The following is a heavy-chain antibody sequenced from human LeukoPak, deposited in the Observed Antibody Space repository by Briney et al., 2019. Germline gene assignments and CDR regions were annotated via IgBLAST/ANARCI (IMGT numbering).Heavy chain of an antibody. V-gene: IGHV3-64*01. D-gene: IGHD6-19*01. CDR3: ARAPTFSGWFDY. Sequence: GGSLRLSCAASGFTFSSYAIHWVRQAPGKGLEYVSAISSNGGSTFYANSVKGRFIVSRDNSKNTLYLQMGSLRAEDTAVYYCARAPTFSGWFDYWGQGTLVTVSS. CDR1: GFTFSSYA. J-gene: IGHJ4*02. CDR2: ISSNGGST.